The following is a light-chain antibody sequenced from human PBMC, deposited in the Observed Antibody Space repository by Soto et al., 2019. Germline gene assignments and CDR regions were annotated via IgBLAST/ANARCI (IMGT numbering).Light chain of an antibody. CDR1: QSISSW. Sequence: DIQMTQSPSTLSASVGDRVTITFRASQSISSWLAWYPQKPGKAPKLLIHDASSLESGVPSRFSGRGSGTEFTLTISSLQPDNFATYYCQQYNSYLLTFGGGTKGDIK. CDR2: DAS. J-gene: IGKJ4*01. V-gene: IGKV1-5*01. CDR3: QQYNSYLLT.